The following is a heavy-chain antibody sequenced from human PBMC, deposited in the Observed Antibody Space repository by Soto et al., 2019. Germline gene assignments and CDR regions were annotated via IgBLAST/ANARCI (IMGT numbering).Heavy chain of an antibody. CDR3: ARESWYSDSSGNYYSNYFDS. J-gene: IGHJ4*02. CDR2: ISSTGMKE. V-gene: IGHV3-30*04. CDR1: GFSFSDYP. Sequence: QVQLVESGGGVVQPGRSLSLSCAASGFSFSDYPMHWVRQAPGRGLEWVASISSTGMKEYYGESVKGRLTISRDTSKNTLYLQMSSLRAEDTAVYYCARESWYSDSSGNYYSNYFDSWGQGTLVTVSS. D-gene: IGHD3-22*01.